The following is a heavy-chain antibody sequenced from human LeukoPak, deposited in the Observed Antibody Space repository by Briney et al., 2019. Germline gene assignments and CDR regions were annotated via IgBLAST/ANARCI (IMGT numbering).Heavy chain of an antibody. CDR2: ISCTGIA. Sequence: SETLSLTCTVSGGSISGYYWSWIRQPPGKGLEWIGYISCTGIANYNPSLKSRVTISVDTSKNQFSLKLSSVTAADTAVYYCARLRNYYDSSGYYAIDYWGQGTLVTVSS. V-gene: IGHV4-59*08. J-gene: IGHJ4*01. CDR3: ARLRNYYDSSGYYAIDY. D-gene: IGHD3-22*01. CDR1: GGSISGYY.